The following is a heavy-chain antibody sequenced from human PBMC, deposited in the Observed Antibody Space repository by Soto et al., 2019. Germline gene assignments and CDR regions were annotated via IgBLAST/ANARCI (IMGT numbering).Heavy chain of an antibody. Sequence: GGSLRLSCAASGFTFSSYAMHWVRQAPGKGLEYVSAISSNGGSTYYANSVKGRFTISRDNSKNTLYLQMGSLGAEEMAGYYCARDSLPDYYGSGSYYYYGGQGTLVTVSS. V-gene: IGHV3-64*01. D-gene: IGHD3-10*01. CDR3: ARDSLPDYYGSGSYYYY. J-gene: IGHJ4*02. CDR1: GFTFSSYA. CDR2: ISSNGGST.